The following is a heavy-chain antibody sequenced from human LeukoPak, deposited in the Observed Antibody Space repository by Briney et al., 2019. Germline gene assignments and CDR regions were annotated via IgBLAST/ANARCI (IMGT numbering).Heavy chain of an antibody. V-gene: IGHV3-7*01. J-gene: IGHJ4*02. CDR3: ARDYHMGYSLPGVGY. Sequence: GGSLRLSCAASGFTFSSYWMSWVRQAPGKGLEWVANIKQDGSEKYYVDSVKGRFTISRDNAKNSLYLQMNSLRAEDTAVYYCARDYHMGYSLPGVGYWGQGTLVTVSS. D-gene: IGHD3-22*01. CDR2: IKQDGSEK. CDR1: GFTFSSYW.